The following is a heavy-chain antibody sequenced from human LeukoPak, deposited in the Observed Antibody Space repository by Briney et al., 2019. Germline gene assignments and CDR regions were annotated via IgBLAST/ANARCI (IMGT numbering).Heavy chain of an antibody. V-gene: IGHV4-59*01. CDR2: IYYSGST. D-gene: IGHD4-17*01. J-gene: IGHJ4*02. CDR3: ARGGPTVRALSSFDC. CDR1: GGPIKSYY. Sequence: SETLSLTCNVSGGPIKSYYWSWIRQSPGEGLQWIGYIYYSGSTRYNPSLESRVTISVDTSKNQFSLHLTSVTAPDTGVYYCARGGPTVRALSSFDCWGQGTLVTVSS.